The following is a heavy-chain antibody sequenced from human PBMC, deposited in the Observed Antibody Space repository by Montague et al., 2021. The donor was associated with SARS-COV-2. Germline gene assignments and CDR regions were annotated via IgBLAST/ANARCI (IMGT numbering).Heavy chain of an antibody. CDR1: GFTFSNYD. J-gene: IGHJ3*02. CDR2: ISTSAYTT. CDR3: TRDYRSIVGDGLDI. V-gene: IGHV3-48*03. D-gene: IGHD3-16*02. Sequence: LRLSCAASGFTFSNYDMNWVRQAPGKGPEWISCISTSAYTTSYAGSVKGRFTISRDNGKNSLYLQMNSLRVEDTAVYYCTRDYRSIVGDGLDIWGQGTKVTVSS.